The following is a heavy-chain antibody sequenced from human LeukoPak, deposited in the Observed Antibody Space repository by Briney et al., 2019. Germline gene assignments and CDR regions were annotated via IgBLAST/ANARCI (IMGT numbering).Heavy chain of an antibody. CDR1: GFTFNNYA. Sequence: PGGSPRLSCAASGFTFNNYAMNWVRQAPGKGLEWVSGISGSGGSAYYADSVKGRFTISRDNSKNTLYLQMNSLRAEDTAVYYCAKCATAMVTGGDFDFWGRGTLVTVSS. J-gene: IGHJ4*02. CDR2: ISGSGGSA. D-gene: IGHD5-18*01. CDR3: AKCATAMVTGGDFDF. V-gene: IGHV3-23*01.